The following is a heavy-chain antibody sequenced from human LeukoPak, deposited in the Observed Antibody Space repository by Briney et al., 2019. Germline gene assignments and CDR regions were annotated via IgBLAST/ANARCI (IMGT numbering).Heavy chain of an antibody. CDR2: IYTSGST. D-gene: IGHD3-10*01. J-gene: IGHJ6*03. CDR1: GGSISSYY. CDR3: ARVSTMVRGVIPYYYYMDV. Sequence: PSETLSLTYTVSGGSISSYYWSWIRQPAGKGLEWIGRIYTSGSTNYNPSLKSRVTMSVDTSKNQFSLKLSSVTAADTAVYYCARVSTMVRGVIPYYYYMDVWGKGTTVTISS. V-gene: IGHV4-4*07.